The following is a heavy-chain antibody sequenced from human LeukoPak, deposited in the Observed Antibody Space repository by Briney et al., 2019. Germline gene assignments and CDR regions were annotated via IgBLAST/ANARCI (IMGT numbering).Heavy chain of an antibody. J-gene: IGHJ4*02. V-gene: IGHV4-34*01. CDR3: ARGFGYYYGSGIERRLDY. D-gene: IGHD3-10*01. CDR1: GFTFSSYG. CDR2: INHSGST. Sequence: GSLRLSCAASGFTFSSYGMSWVRQPPGKGLEWIGEINHSGSTNYNPSLKSRVTISVDTSKNQFSLKLSPVTAADTAVYYCARGFGYYYGSGIERRLDYWGQGTLVTVSS.